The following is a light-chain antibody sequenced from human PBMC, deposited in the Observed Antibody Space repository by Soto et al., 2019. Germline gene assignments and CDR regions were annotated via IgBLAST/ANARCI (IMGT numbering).Light chain of an antibody. J-gene: IGLJ2*01. Sequence: QSVLTQPHSVSAAPGQQVTISCSGSSSNIGNNYVSWYQQLPGTAPKLLIYDNDKRPSGIPDRFSGSKSGTSATLGITGLQTGDEADYYCGTWDSSLSAVVFGGGTKVTVL. CDR1: SSNIGNNY. CDR2: DND. CDR3: GTWDSSLSAVV. V-gene: IGLV1-51*01.